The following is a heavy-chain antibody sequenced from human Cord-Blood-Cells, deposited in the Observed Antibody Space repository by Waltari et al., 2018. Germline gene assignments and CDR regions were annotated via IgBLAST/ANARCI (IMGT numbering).Heavy chain of an antibody. J-gene: IGHJ5*02. V-gene: IGHV4-39*01. Sequence: QLQLQESGPGLVKPSETLSLTCAVSGCSISSSSYYWGWIRQPPGKGLGWIGSINSRGTTTSNRSSKSRVTISVEPSKNKFALKMSSVPAADTVVYYWAHGGSGWFDPWGRGT. CDR3: AHGGSGWFDP. CDR1: GCSISSSSYY. D-gene: IGHD3-16*01. CDR2: INSRGTT.